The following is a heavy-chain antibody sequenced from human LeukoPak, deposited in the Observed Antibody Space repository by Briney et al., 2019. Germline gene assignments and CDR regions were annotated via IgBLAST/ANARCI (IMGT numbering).Heavy chain of an antibody. D-gene: IGHD4-23*01. Sequence: GESLKISCKASGYTFTSYWIGWVRQMPGKGLKWMAITYPGDSSTTYSPSFQGQVTISADMFRTAYLQWSSLKASDTAMYYCVRLITFWGYGGNTGYYFDYWGQGTLVTVSS. CDR1: GYTFTSYW. CDR3: VRLITFWGYGGNTGYYFDY. J-gene: IGHJ4*02. V-gene: IGHV5-51*01. CDR2: TYPGDSST.